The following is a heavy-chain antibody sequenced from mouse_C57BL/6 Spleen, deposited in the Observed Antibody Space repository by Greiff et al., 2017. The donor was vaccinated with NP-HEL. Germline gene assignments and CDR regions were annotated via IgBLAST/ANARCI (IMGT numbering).Heavy chain of an antibody. J-gene: IGHJ4*01. CDR3: ALYYGSRYYAMDY. CDR1: GYTFTSYW. CDR2: IHPSDSDT. V-gene: IGHV1-74*01. Sequence: VQLQQPGAELVKPGASVKVSCKASGYTFTSYWMHWVKQRPGQGLEWIGRIHPSDSDTNYNQKFKGKATLTVDKSSSTAYMQLSSLTSEDSAVYYCALYYGSRYYAMDYWGQGTSVTVSS. D-gene: IGHD1-1*01.